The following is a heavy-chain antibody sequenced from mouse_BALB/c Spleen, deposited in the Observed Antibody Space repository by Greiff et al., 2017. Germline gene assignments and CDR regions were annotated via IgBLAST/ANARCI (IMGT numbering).Heavy chain of an antibody. CDR1: GYTFTSYW. J-gene: IGHJ1*01. D-gene: IGHD1-1*01. V-gene: IGHV1S81*02. CDR3: SREEVVATDWYFDV. CDR2: INPSNGRT. Sequence: QVQLQQPGAELVKPGASVKLSCKASGYTFTSYWMHWVKQRPGQGLEWIGEINPSNGRTNYNEKFKSKATLTVDKSSSTAYMQLSSLTSEDSAVYYCSREEVVATDWYFDVWGAGTTVTVSS.